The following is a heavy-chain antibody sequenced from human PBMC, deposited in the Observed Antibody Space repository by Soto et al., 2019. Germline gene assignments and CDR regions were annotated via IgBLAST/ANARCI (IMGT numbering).Heavy chain of an antibody. CDR3: ARDGGVGDYGDSEAFDI. D-gene: IGHD4-17*01. V-gene: IGHV4-59*01. CDR1: GGSISSYY. J-gene: IGHJ3*02. CDR2: IYYIGST. Sequence: LSLTCTVSGGSISSYYWSWIRQPPGKGLEWIGYIYYIGSTNYNPSLKSRVTISVDTSKIQFSLKLSSVTAADTSVYYCARDGGVGDYGDSEAFDIWGQGTMVTVSS.